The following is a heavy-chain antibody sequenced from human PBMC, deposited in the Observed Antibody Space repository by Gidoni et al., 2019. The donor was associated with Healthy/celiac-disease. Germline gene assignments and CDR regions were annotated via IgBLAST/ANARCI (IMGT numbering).Heavy chain of an antibody. D-gene: IGHD5-12*01. Sequence: QVQLVASGGGVVQSGRSLRISCAASGFTSSSYAMHWVRQAPGKGLEWVAVISYDGSNKYYADSVKGRFTISRDNSKNTLYLQMNSLRAEDTAVYYCARAGGYDSQFFDYWGQGTLVTVSS. V-gene: IGHV3-30-3*01. J-gene: IGHJ4*02. CDR1: GFTSSSYA. CDR2: ISYDGSNK. CDR3: ARAGGYDSQFFDY.